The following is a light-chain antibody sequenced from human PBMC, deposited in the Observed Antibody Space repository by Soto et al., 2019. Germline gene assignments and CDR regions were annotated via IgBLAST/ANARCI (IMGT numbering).Light chain of an antibody. V-gene: IGKV1-5*01. CDR2: DAS. Sequence: DIQMTQSPSTLSGSVGDRVTITCRASQTISSWLAWYQQKPGKAPKRLIYDASTLESGVPSRFSGSGSETEFTLTISRLQPDDFATYFCHSRAFGQGTRLEIK. J-gene: IGKJ5*01. CDR1: QTISSW. CDR3: HSRA.